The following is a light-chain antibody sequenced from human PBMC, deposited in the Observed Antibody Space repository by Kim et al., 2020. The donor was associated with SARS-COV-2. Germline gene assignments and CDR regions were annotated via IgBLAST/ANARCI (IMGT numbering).Light chain of an antibody. CDR2: AAS. V-gene: IGKV1-39*01. J-gene: IGKJ2*01. Sequence: ASVGDRVTITCRAGQSISTYLNWYQQKPGQAPKLLIYAASSLQSGVPSRFSGSGSGTDFTLTISSLQPEDFATYYCQQSYSTPPYTFGQGTKLEI. CDR3: QQSYSTPPYT. CDR1: QSISTY.